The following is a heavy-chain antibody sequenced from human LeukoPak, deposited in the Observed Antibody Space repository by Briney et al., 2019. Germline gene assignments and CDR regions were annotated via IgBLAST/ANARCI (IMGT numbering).Heavy chain of an antibody. Sequence: SKTLSLTCTVSGGSVSSSSYYWNWIRQPPGKGLEWIGYIYYMGSTNYNPSLKSRVTVSVDTSENQFSLKLSSVTAADTAVYYCARHEYNYGSGTYYYYGMDVWGQGTTVTVSS. CDR2: IYYMGST. CDR3: ARHEYNYGSGTYYYYGMDV. D-gene: IGHD3-10*01. J-gene: IGHJ6*02. CDR1: GGSVSSSSYY. V-gene: IGHV4-61*01.